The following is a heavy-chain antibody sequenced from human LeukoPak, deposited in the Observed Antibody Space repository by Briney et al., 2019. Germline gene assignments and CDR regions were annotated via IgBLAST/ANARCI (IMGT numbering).Heavy chain of an antibody. CDR2: IELDGSEK. CDR1: GFTFSTYW. V-gene: IGHV3-7*01. J-gene: IGHJ4*02. Sequence: GGSLRLSCAASGFTFSTYWMSWVRQAPGKGLEWVANIELDGSEKYYVDSVKGRFTISRGNAKNPLYLQMHSLRAEDTAVYYCATLALGSGWPDYWGQGTLVTVSS. CDR3: ATLALGSGWPDY. D-gene: IGHD6-19*01.